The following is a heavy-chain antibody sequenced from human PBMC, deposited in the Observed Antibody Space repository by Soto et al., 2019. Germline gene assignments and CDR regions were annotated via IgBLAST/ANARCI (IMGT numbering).Heavy chain of an antibody. CDR2: MNPNSGNT. D-gene: IGHD4-17*01. J-gene: IGHJ4*02. CDR3: AGSTNDSGDRH. CDR1: GYTFTSYD. V-gene: IGHV1-8*01. Sequence: QVQLVQSGAEVKKPGASVKVSCKASGYTFTSYDINWVRQATGQGLEWMGWMNPNSGNTGYAQKFQGRVTMTRNTSISTAYMELSSLRSEETDVYYFAGSTNDSGDRHWGQGTLVTVSS.